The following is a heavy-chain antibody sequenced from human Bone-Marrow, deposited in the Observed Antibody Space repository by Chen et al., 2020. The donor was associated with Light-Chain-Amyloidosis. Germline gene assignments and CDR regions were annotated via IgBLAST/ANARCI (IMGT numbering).Heavy chain of an antibody. CDR3: ASGGDGLPTRWNWFDP. V-gene: IGHV4-39*01. D-gene: IGHD3-9*01. Sequence: QPPLQASGPGLVSPWDTLSISCTVSDASIHSRSYYWGWIRQSPGKGLEWIATMYYGGTTYYNSYLKSRLTLDVDTSKKQFALKLSSVTAADTAVDYCASGGDGLPTRWNWFDPWGQGTLVTISS. J-gene: IGHJ5*02. CDR1: DASIHSRSYY. CDR2: MYYGGTT.